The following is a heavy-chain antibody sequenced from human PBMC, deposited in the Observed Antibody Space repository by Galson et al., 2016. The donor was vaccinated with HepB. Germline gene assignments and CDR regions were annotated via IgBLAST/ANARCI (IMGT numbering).Heavy chain of an antibody. CDR2: IYSGGST. CDR1: GGSISSDVYY. D-gene: IGHD4-17*01. Sequence: LTCTVSGGSISSDVYYWSWFRQPPGKGLEWIAYIYSGGSTHYNPSLRSRSFISVDTPKNQFSLNLNSVTAADTAVYYCARGPTVTTDFWGQGTLVTVSS. V-gene: IGHV4-30-4*01. J-gene: IGHJ4*02. CDR3: ARGPTVTTDF.